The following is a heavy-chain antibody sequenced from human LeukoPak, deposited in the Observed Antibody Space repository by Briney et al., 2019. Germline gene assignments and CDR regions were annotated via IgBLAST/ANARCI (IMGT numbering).Heavy chain of an antibody. CDR1: GGSISSYY. CDR2: INHSGST. CDR3: ARSITMVRGVKGRYNWFDP. Sequence: SETPSLTCTVSGGSISSYYWSWIRQPPGKGLEWIGEINHSGSTNYNPSLKSRVTISVDTSKNQFSLKLSSVTAADTAVYYCARSITMVRGVKGRYNWFDPWGQGTLVTVSS. D-gene: IGHD3-10*01. J-gene: IGHJ5*02. V-gene: IGHV4-34*01.